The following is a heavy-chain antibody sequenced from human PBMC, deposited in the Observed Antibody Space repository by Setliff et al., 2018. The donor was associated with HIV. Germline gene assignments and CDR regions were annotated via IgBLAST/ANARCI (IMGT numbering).Heavy chain of an antibody. CDR3: ARGGQQWLPYYYYYMDV. V-gene: IGHV1-18*01. CDR1: GYNFKAYG. J-gene: IGHJ6*03. CDR2: ISPNSGDT. Sequence: ASVKVSCKTSGYNFKAYGMSWVRQAPGQGLEWVGWISPNSGDTDYIQRFQGRVTLTTDTSTNTAYMELRSLRPDDTAIYYCARGGQQWLPYYYYYMDVWGEGTTVTVS. D-gene: IGHD6-19*01.